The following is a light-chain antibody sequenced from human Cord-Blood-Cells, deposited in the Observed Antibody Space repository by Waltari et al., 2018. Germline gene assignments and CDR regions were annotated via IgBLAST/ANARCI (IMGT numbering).Light chain of an antibody. Sequence: EIVLTQSPGTLSLSPGERATLSCRANQSVCSSYLAWSQQKPCQAPRRRIYCASSRAAGIPDRFSVSGSGTDFTLTIIRLEPEDFAVYYCQQYGSSPWTFGQGTKVEIK. V-gene: IGKV3-20*01. CDR1: QSVCSSY. CDR3: QQYGSSPWT. J-gene: IGKJ1*01. CDR2: CAS.